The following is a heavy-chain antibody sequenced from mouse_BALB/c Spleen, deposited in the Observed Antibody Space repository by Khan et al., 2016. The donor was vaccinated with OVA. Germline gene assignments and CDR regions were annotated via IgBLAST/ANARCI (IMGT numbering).Heavy chain of an antibody. J-gene: IGHJ3*01. D-gene: IGHD1-1*01. CDR2: VSTGGSYT. Sequence: EVQLQESGGDLVKPGGSLKLSCAASGFTFSTYGMSWVRQTPDKRLEWVATVSTGGSYTYYPDSVKGRFTISRENAKHTLYLQMSGLKSEDTAMFYCTRLAYYYDSEGCAYWGQGTLVTVSA. CDR1: GFTFSTYG. CDR3: TRLAYYYDSEGCAY. V-gene: IGHV5-6*01.